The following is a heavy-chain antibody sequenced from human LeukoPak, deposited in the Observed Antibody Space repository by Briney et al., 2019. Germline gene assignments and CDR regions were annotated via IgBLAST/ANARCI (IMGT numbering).Heavy chain of an antibody. CDR2: ISSSGSTI. D-gene: IGHD3-10*01. V-gene: IGHV3-11*01. CDR3: ASGNYYGSGSYYGVGAYFDY. CDR1: GFTFSDYY. J-gene: IGHJ4*02. Sequence: PGGSLRLSCAASGFTFSDYYMSWIRQAAGKGLEGVSYISSSGSTIYYADSVKGRFTISRDNAKNSLYLQMNSLRAEDTAVYYCASGNYYGSGSYYGVGAYFDYWGQGTLVTVSS.